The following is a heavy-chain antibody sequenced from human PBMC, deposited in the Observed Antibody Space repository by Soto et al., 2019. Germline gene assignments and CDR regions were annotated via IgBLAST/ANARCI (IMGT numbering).Heavy chain of an antibody. CDR3: VRDVVGPRRYTYAYPN. V-gene: IGHV1-18*04. CDR1: CYNFRGYG. D-gene: IGHD2-21*01. J-gene: IGHJ4*02. Sequence: SGNVSWKSSCYNFRGYGSSWLRQAPGQGPELMGWISGFSGNTTYERKVQGRVIITTDTSTNTAYMELRSLKSDDTAVYYCVRDVVGPRRYTYAYPNWGQGTLVTVSS. CDR2: ISGFSGNT.